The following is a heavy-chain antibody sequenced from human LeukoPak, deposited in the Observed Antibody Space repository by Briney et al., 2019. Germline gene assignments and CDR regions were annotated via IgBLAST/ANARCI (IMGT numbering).Heavy chain of an antibody. CDR1: GGSISSYY. Sequence: SETLSLTCTVSGGSISSYYWSWIRQPPGKGLEWIGYIYYSGSTNYNPSLKSRVTISVDTSKNQFSLKLNSVTAADTAVYYCARGPQSAYYDSSGLNYWGQGTLVTVSS. D-gene: IGHD3-22*01. V-gene: IGHV4-59*01. CDR3: ARGPQSAYYDSSGLNY. J-gene: IGHJ4*02. CDR2: IYYSGST.